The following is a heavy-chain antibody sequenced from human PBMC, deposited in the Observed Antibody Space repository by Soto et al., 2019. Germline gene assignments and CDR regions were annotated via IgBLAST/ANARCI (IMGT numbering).Heavy chain of an antibody. J-gene: IGHJ5*02. Sequence: QVQLQESGPGLVKPSETLSLTCAVSGDSISSVNWWTWVRQSPGKGLEWIGEISPGGNTNYNPSLKSRVTISADKCNNQFSLNLRSVTAADTAVYYCARIDCTDGVCEWNWLDPWGQGILITVSS. CDR1: GDSISSVNW. CDR2: ISPGGNT. D-gene: IGHD2-8*01. V-gene: IGHV4-4*02. CDR3: ARIDCTDGVCEWNWLDP.